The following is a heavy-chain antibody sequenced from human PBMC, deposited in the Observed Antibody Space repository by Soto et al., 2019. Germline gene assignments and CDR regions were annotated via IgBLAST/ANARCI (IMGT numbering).Heavy chain of an antibody. V-gene: IGHV3-7*03. CDR3: ARGGRRSGSYADAFDI. CDR1: GFTFSTYW. D-gene: IGHD1-26*01. CDR2: IKQDGSEK. J-gene: IGHJ3*02. Sequence: GGSLRLSCAASGFTFSTYWMSWVRQAPGKGLEWVANIKQDGSEKYYVDSVKGRFTIPRDNAKNSLYLQMNSLRAEDTAVYYCARGGRRSGSYADAFDIWGQGTMVTVSS.